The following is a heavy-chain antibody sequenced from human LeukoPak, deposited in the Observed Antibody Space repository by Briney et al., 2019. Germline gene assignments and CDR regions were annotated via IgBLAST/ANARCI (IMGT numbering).Heavy chain of an antibody. Sequence: GGSLRLSCAASGFTVSSNYMSWVRQAPGKGLEWVSVIYSGGSTYYADSVKGRFTISRDNSKNTLYLQMNSLRAEDTAVYYCARDGRSSSWHFDYWGQGTLVTVSS. J-gene: IGHJ4*02. CDR3: ARDGRSSSWHFDY. CDR2: IYSGGST. V-gene: IGHV3-53*01. CDR1: GFTVSSNY. D-gene: IGHD6-13*01.